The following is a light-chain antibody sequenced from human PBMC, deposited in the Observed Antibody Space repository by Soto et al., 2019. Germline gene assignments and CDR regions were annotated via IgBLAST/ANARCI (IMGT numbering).Light chain of an antibody. CDR2: DAS. J-gene: IGKJ4*01. Sequence: EIVLTQSPATRSLSPGERATLSGRDSQTISTYLAWYQQKPGQAPRLLIYDASNRATGIPARFSGSGSGTDFTLTISSLEPEDLAVYYCQQRFNWPLTFGGGTKVEIK. CDR1: QTISTY. V-gene: IGKV3-11*01. CDR3: QQRFNWPLT.